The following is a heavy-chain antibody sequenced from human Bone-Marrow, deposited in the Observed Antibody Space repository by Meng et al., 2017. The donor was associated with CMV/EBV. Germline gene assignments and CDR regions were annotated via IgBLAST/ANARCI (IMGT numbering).Heavy chain of an antibody. CDR3: ARDLRLRRAVAAPNWFDP. CDR1: GGSASSGSYY. Sequence: SETLSLTCTASGGSASSGSYYWSWIRQPPGKGLEWIGSIYYSGSTYYNPSLKSRVTISVDTSKNQFSLKLSSVTAADTAVYYCARDLRLRRAVAAPNWFDPWGQGTLVTVSS. V-gene: IGHV4-39*07. D-gene: IGHD6-19*01. J-gene: IGHJ5*02. CDR2: IYYSGST.